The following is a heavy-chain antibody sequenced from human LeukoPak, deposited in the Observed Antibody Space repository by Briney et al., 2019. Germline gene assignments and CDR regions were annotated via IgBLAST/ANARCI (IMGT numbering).Heavy chain of an antibody. J-gene: IGHJ4*02. V-gene: IGHV3-74*01. Sequence: HPGGSLRLSCAASGFTLSSYTMYWVRQAPGRGLVWVARFTSDGNSMTYADFVKGRFTISRDNSKNTLYLQMNSLRAEDTAVYYCVKGSGSYGYWGQGTLVAVSS. CDR1: GFTLSSYT. D-gene: IGHD3-10*01. CDR3: VKGSGSYGY. CDR2: FTSDGNSM.